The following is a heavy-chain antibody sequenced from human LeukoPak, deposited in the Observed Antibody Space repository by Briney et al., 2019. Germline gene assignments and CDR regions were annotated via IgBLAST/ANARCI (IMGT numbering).Heavy chain of an antibody. CDR1: GGSISSYY. V-gene: IGHV4-59*08. D-gene: IGHD2-15*01. J-gene: IGHJ4*02. CDR3: ARHGYRSGGSCYWDY. Sequence: SETLSLTCTVSGGSISSYYWSWIRQPPGKGLEWIGYIYYSGSTNYNPSLKSRVTISVDTSKNQFSLKLSSVTAADTAVYYCARHGYRSGGSCYWDYWGQGTLVTVSS. CDR2: IYYSGST.